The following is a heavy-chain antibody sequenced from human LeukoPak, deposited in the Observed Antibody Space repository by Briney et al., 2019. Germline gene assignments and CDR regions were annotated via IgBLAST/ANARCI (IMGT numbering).Heavy chain of an antibody. CDR2: IYYSGST. V-gene: IGHV4-39*07. Sequence: SETLSLTCTVSGGSISSSSYYWGWIRQPPGKGLEWIGSIYYSGSTYYNPSLKSRVTISVDTSKNQFSLKLSSVTAADTAVYYCARDLGRACYFDYWGQGTLVTVSS. CDR1: GGSISSSSYY. J-gene: IGHJ4*02. D-gene: IGHD1-26*01. CDR3: ARDLGRACYFDY.